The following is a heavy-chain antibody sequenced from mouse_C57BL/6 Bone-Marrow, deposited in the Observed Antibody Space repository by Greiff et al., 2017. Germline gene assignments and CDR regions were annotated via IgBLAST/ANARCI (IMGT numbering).Heavy chain of an antibody. Sequence: VQLQQSGAELVRPGTSVKMSCKASGYTFTNYWIGWAKQRPGHGLEWIGDIYPGGGYPNYHEKFKGKATLTADTSSSTAYMQFSSLTSEDSAINYCARRGPRGSYFDVWGTGTTVTVSS. D-gene: IGHD3-3*01. CDR3: ARRGPRGSYFDV. CDR2: IYPGGGYP. J-gene: IGHJ1*03. CDR1: GYTFTNYW. V-gene: IGHV1-63*01.